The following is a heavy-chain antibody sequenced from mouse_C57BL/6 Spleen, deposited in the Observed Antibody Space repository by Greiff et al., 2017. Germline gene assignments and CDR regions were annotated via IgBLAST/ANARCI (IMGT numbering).Heavy chain of an antibody. Sequence: EVQVVESGGDLVKPGGSLKLSCAASGFTFSSYGMSWVRQTPDKRLEWVATISSGGSYTYYPDSVKGRFTIARDNAKNTLYLQMSSLKSEDTAMYYCARPFYYDYAWFAYWGQGTLVTVSA. J-gene: IGHJ3*01. CDR2: ISSGGSYT. V-gene: IGHV5-6*01. CDR1: GFTFSSYG. CDR3: ARPFYYDYAWFAY. D-gene: IGHD2-4*01.